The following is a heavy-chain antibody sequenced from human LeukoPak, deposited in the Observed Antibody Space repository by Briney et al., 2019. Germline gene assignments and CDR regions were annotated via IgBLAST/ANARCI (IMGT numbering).Heavy chain of an antibody. CDR3: ARDGGRPDRKTYYDILFDP. V-gene: IGHV7-4-1*02. J-gene: IGHJ5*02. CDR1: GYTFTGYA. D-gene: IGHD3-9*01. CDR2: INTNTGNP. Sequence: GASVKVSCKASGYTFTGYAMNWVRQAPGQGLEWMGWINTNTGNPTYAQGFTGRFVFSLDTSVSTAYLQISSLKAEDTAVYYCARDGGRPDRKTYYDILFDPWGQGTLVTVSS.